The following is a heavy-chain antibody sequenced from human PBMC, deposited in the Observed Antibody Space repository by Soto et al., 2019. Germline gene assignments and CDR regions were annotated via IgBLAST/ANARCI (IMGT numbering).Heavy chain of an antibody. CDR3: AHIMITWGGVSALDAFDM. CDR2: IYWDDDR. Sequence: QITLKESGPTLVNPTQTLTLTCSFSGFSLSTSRVGVAWIRQPPGKALEWLAIIYWDDDRRYSPSLKTRLAITKDTSKNQVVLTMTNLDPGDTATYYCAHIMITWGGVSALDAFDMWGQGTTVTVSS. D-gene: IGHD3-16*01. V-gene: IGHV2-5*02. J-gene: IGHJ3*02. CDR1: GFSLSTSRVG.